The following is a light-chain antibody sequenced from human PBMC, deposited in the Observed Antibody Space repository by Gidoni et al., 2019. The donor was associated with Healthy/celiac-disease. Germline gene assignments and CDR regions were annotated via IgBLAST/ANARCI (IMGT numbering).Light chain of an antibody. V-gene: IGKV3-20*01. CDR2: GAS. CDR1: QSVSSSY. Sequence: EIVLTQSPGTLSLSPGERATLSCRASQSVSSSYLAWYQQKPGQAPRLLIYGASSSGSGTDFTLTISRLEPEDFAVYYCQQYGSSTGTFGQGTKLEIK. CDR3: QQYGSSTGT. J-gene: IGKJ2*01.